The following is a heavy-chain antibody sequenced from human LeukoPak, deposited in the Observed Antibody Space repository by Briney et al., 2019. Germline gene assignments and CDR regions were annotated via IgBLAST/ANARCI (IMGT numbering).Heavy chain of an antibody. V-gene: IGHV4-31*03. D-gene: IGHD4/OR15-4a*01. CDR2: IYYSGST. CDR1: GGSISSGGYY. Sequence: PSQTLSLTCTVSGGSISSGGYYWSWIRQHPGKGLEWIGYIYYSGSTYYNPSLKSRVTISVDTSKNQFSLKLSSVTAADTAVYYCARDRFPKEKTMAGNWFDPWGQGTLVTVSS. CDR3: ARDRFPKEKTMAGNWFDP. J-gene: IGHJ5*02.